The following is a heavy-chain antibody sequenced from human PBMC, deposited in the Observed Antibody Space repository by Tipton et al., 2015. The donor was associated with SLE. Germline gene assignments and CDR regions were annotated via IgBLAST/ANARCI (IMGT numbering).Heavy chain of an antibody. D-gene: IGHD1-1*01. CDR1: GFTFSNSN. CDR3: AILAGDNWNDAVAFDI. J-gene: IGHJ3*02. CDR2: ISSSSSYI. Sequence: SLRLSCAASGFTFSNSNMNWVRQAPGKGLEWVSSISSSSSYIYYADSVKGRFTISRDNAKNSLYLQMNSLRAEDTAVYYCAILAGDNWNDAVAFDIWGQGTMVTVSS. V-gene: IGHV3-21*01.